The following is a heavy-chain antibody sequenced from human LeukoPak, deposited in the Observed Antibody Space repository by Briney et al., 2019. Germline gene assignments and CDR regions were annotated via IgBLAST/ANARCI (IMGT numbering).Heavy chain of an antibody. V-gene: IGHV3-23*01. CDR3: AKSPYYDSSGDAFEV. CDR1: GFTVSSNY. D-gene: IGHD3-22*01. CDR2: IGASGSST. J-gene: IGHJ3*01. Sequence: GGSLRLSCAASGFTVSSNYMSWVRQAPGKGLEWVAAIGASGSSTYYAASVEGRFTISRDNSKETLYLQMDSLRADDTAVYFCAKSPYYDSSGDAFEVWGQGTLVTVSS.